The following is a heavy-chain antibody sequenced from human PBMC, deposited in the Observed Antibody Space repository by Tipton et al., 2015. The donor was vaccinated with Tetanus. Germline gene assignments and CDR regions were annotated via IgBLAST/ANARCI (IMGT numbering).Heavy chain of an antibody. J-gene: IGHJ4*02. V-gene: IGHV4-4*07. D-gene: IGHD2-2*01. CDR2: VYISGSP. CDR1: RGSINKNY. Sequence: TLSLTCTVSRGSINKNYWSWIRQSPGRGLEWIGRVYISGSPSYNPSVKSRVTMSVDTSKSQFSLNLTSATAADTAVYFCAGCSATSCYHWGQGALVTVSS. CDR3: AGCSATSCYH.